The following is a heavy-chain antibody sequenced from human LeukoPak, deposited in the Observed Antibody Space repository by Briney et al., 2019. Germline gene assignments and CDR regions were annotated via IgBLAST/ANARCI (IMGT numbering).Heavy chain of an antibody. V-gene: IGHV1-2*02. CDR1: GYTFTSYY. D-gene: IGHD5-12*01. CDR2: INPNTGVT. CDR3: ARGSGLEWPRLDDY. Sequence: GASVKVSCKASGYTFTSYYMHWVRQAPGQGLEWMGWINPNTGVTNYARKFQGRVAMTRDTSITTAYMELSSLRSDDTAVYYCARGSGLEWPRLDDYWGQGTLVTVSS. J-gene: IGHJ4*02.